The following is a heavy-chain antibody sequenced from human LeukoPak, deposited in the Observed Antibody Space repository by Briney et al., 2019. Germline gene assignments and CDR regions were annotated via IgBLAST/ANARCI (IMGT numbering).Heavy chain of an antibody. D-gene: IGHD1-26*01. Sequence: GGSLRLSCAASGFTFSSYGMSWVRQAPGKGLGWVAVISYDGSNKYYADSVKGRFTISRDNSKNTLYLQVNSLRAEDTAVYYCAKAGSIRFDYWGQGTLVTVSS. V-gene: IGHV3-30*18. CDR3: AKAGSIRFDY. J-gene: IGHJ4*02. CDR1: GFTFSSYG. CDR2: ISYDGSNK.